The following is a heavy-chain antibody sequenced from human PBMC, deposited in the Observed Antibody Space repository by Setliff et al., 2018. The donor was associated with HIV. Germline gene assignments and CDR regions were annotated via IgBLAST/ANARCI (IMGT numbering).Heavy chain of an antibody. CDR1: GYTFTRYA. V-gene: IGHV1-3*01. CDR3: ARDRDSLLIGYTPNNWFDP. Sequence: ASVKVSCKASGYTFTRYAIHWLRQAPGQSLEWLGWINADNGDTKYSQKFQGRLTITRDTSANTVYMELSSLGSEDTAVFYCARDRDSLLIGYTPNNWFDPWGQGTLVTVSS. CDR2: INADNGDT. J-gene: IGHJ5*02. D-gene: IGHD6-13*01.